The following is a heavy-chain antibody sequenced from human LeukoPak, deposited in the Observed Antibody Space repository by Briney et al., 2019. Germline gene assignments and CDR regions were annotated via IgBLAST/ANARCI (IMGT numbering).Heavy chain of an antibody. J-gene: IGHJ5*02. CDR1: GFTFRSYE. Sequence: LSGGSLRLSCAASGFTFRSYEMHWVRQAPGKGLEWVSYISTSGSTMYYADSVKGRFTISRDNTNNSLYLQMDSLRVEDTALYYCTRVLHSEYDWNWFDPWGQGTVVIVSS. V-gene: IGHV3-48*03. CDR2: ISTSGSTM. D-gene: IGHD5-12*01. CDR3: TRVLHSEYDWNWFDP.